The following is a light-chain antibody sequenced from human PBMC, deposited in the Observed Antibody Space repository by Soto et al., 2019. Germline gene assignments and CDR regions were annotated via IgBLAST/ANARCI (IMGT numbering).Light chain of an antibody. Sequence: DIQMTQSPSTLSASVGDRVTLTCRASQRISNYLNWYRQKPGKAPRVLIYGASSRATGIPDRFSGSGTGTDFTLSISRLEPEDFAVYYCQKYGGSTITFGQGTRLEIK. CDR1: QRISNY. V-gene: IGKV1-39*02. CDR2: GAS. J-gene: IGKJ5*01. CDR3: QKYGGSTIT.